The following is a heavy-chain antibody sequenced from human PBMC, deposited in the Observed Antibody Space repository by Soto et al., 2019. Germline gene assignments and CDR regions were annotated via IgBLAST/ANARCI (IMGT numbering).Heavy chain of an antibody. CDR1: GYSFTSYW. CDR2: IYPGDSDT. J-gene: IGHJ5*02. CDR3: AKLGPKVTTRRNWFDP. V-gene: IGHV5-51*01. D-gene: IGHD4-17*01. Sequence: GESLKISCKGSGYSFTSYWIGWVRQMPGKGLEWMGIIYPGDSDTRYSPSFQGQVTISADRSISTAYLQWSSLKASDTAVYYCAKLGPKVTTRRNWFDPWGQGTLVTVSS.